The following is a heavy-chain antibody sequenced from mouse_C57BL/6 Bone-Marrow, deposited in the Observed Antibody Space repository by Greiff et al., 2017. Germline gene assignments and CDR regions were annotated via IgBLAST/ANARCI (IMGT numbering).Heavy chain of an antibody. CDR3: ARGRVYYYGSSPFAY. CDR2: INPSNGGT. D-gene: IGHD1-1*01. J-gene: IGHJ3*01. CDR1: GYTFTSYW. Sequence: QVQLQQSGTELVKPGASVKLSCKASGYTFTSYWMHWVKQRPGQGLEWIGNINPSNGGTNYNEKFKSKATLTVDKSSSTAYMQLSSLTSEDSAVYYCARGRVYYYGSSPFAYWGQGTLVTVSA. V-gene: IGHV1-53*01.